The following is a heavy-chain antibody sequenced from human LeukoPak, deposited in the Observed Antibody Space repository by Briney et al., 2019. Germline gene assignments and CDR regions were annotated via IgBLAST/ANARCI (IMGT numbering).Heavy chain of an antibody. D-gene: IGHD6-19*01. CDR3: ARSQARLGWFDP. CDR2: IYTSGST. CDR1: GNSISSGDNY. V-gene: IGHV4-61*02. Sequence: SETLSLTCTVSGNSISSGDNYWSWIRQPAGKGLEWIGRIYTSGSTNYNPSLKSRVTILVDTSKNQFSLKLTSVTAADTAVYYCARSQARLGWFDPWGQGALVTVSS. J-gene: IGHJ5*02.